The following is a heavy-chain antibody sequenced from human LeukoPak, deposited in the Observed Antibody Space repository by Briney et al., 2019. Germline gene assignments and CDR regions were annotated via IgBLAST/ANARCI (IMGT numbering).Heavy chain of an antibody. CDR3: AREPLGYCSGGSCYDY. CDR2: IDYSGTT. D-gene: IGHD2-15*01. Sequence: PSETLSLTCTVSGGSISSGGYYWSWIRQHPGKGLEWIGYIDYSGTTYYNPSLKSRFTISIDTSKNQFSLKLSSVTAADTAVYYCAREPLGYCSGGSCYDYWGQGTLVTVSS. CDR1: GGSISSGGYY. J-gene: IGHJ4*02. V-gene: IGHV4-31*03.